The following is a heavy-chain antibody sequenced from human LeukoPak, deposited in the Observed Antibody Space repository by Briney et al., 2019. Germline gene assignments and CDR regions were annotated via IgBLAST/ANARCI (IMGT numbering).Heavy chain of an antibody. CDR1: GDSVSSNSAA. V-gene: IGHV6-1*01. Sequence: SQTLSLTCAISGDSVSSNSAAWNWIRQSPSRGLEWLGRTYYRSKWYNDYAVSVKSRITINPDTSKNQFSLKLSSVTAADTAVYYCARAYDSEDYFDYWGQGTLVTVSS. J-gene: IGHJ4*02. D-gene: IGHD3-16*01. CDR3: ARAYDSEDYFDY. CDR2: TYYRSKWYN.